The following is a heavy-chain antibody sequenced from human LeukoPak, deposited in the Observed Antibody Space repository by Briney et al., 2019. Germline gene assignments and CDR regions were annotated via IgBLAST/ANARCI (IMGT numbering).Heavy chain of an antibody. V-gene: IGHV3-48*03. CDR3: ARGAYTVDY. CDR2: ISSSGSTI. CDR1: GFTFSSYE. D-gene: IGHD4-11*01. J-gene: IGHJ4*02. Sequence: GSLRLSCAAPGFTFSSYEMNWVRQAPGQGLEWLSYISSSGSTIYYADSVKGRFTISRDNAKNSLYLQMNSLRADDTAVYYCARGAYTVDYWGQGTLVTVSS.